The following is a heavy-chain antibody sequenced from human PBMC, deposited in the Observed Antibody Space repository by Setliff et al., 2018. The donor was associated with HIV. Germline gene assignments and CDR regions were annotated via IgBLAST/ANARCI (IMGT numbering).Heavy chain of an antibody. D-gene: IGHD3-22*01. CDR1: GFNFDDSG. Sequence: GGSLRLSCAVSGFNFDDSGMSWVRQAPGKGLEWVSGINWNGGSTGYADSVKGRFTISRDNAKNLLYLQMNSLRAEDTAVYYCARSPQASGFYYGDDAFDIWGQGTMVTVSS. V-gene: IGHV3-20*04. CDR2: INWNGGST. CDR3: ARSPQASGFYYGDDAFDI. J-gene: IGHJ3*02.